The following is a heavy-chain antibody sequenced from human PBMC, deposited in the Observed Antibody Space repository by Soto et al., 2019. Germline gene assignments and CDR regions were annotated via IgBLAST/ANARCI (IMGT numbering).Heavy chain of an antibody. Sequence: QVQLQESGAGLVEPSQTLSLTCIVSGGSISSGGHYWSWIRQRPEKGLEWIAYIYSGGTTYYNPSLKSRVTISADTSNNQFSLNLTSVTAAYTAVYCCARDSSGYFKLDSWGPGTLVTVSS. CDR3: ARDSSGYFKLDS. V-gene: IGHV4-31*03. CDR2: IYSGGTT. CDR1: GGSISSGGHY. J-gene: IGHJ4*02. D-gene: IGHD3-22*01.